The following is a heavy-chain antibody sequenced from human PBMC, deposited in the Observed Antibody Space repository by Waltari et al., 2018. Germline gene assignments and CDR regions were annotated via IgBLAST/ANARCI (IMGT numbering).Heavy chain of an antibody. CDR3: ARRPHDSWSADIITAHYFDS. J-gene: IGHJ4*02. V-gene: IGHV4-39*01. Sequence: QLQLQESGPRLVKPSETLSLTCTVAGDSISSSSYYWGWIRQPPGKGLGWIGSIYNSGSTSYNPTLKSRLTMSVDTSKNQFSLKLTSVTAADTAVYYCARRPHDSWSADIITAHYFDSWGQGTLVTVSS. D-gene: IGHD3-3*01. CDR1: GDSISSSSYY. CDR2: IYNSGST.